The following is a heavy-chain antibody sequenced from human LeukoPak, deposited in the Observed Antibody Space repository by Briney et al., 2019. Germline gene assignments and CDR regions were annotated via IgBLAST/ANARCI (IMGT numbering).Heavy chain of an antibody. J-gene: IGHJ4*02. V-gene: IGHV1-2*02. CDR1: GYTFTGYY. CDR2: INPNSGGT. CDR3: ARLGEVLRFLEWLYFDY. Sequence: ASVKVSCKASGYTFTGYYMHWVRQAPGQGLEWMGWINPNSGGTNYAQKLQGRVTMTTGTSTSTAYMELRSLRSDDTAVYYCARLGEVLRFLEWLYFDYWGQGTLVTVSS. D-gene: IGHD3-3*01.